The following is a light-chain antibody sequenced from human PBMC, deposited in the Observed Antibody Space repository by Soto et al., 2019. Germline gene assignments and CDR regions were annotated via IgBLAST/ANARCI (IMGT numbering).Light chain of an antibody. J-gene: IGLJ2*01. V-gene: IGLV7-46*01. Sequence: QAVVTQESSLTVSPGGTVTLTCGCSTGAVTSGHYPYWFQQKPGQAPMTLIYETSNKYSWTPARFSGSLLGGKAALTLSGAQPEDEADYYCLLSYSDSRSGVFGGGTKVTVL. CDR3: LLSYSDSRSGV. CDR2: ETS. CDR1: TGAVTSGHY.